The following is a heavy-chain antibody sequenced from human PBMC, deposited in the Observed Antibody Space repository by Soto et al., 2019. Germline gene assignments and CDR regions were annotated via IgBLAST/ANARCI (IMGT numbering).Heavy chain of an antibody. CDR2: ISGYNGDT. D-gene: IGHD3-10*01. CDR3: ARSLGSGTGFDY. Sequence: ASVKVSCKASGYTFSNYGISWVRQAPGQGLEWTAWISGYNGDTKNAQSLQGRVTVTTDTSTSTSYMELRSLRSDDTAIYYRARSLGSGTGFDYWGQGTLVTVSS. J-gene: IGHJ4*02. CDR1: GYTFSNYG. V-gene: IGHV1-18*01.